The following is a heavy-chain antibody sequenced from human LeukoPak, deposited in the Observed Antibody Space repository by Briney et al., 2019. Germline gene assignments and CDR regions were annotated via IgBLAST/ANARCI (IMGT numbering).Heavy chain of an antibody. CDR3: ARDHGSFSFYYMDV. Sequence: GGSLRLSCAASGFTFSSYSMNWVRQAPGKGLEWVSSISSSSSYIYYADSVKGRFTISRDNAKNSLYLQINSLRAEDTAVYYCARDHGSFSFYYMDVWGKGTTVTVSS. CDR2: ISSSSSYI. CDR1: GFTFSSYS. D-gene: IGHD2-15*01. V-gene: IGHV3-21*01. J-gene: IGHJ6*03.